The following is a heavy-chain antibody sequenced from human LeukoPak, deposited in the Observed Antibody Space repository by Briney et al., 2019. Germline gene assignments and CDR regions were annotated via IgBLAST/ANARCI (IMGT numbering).Heavy chain of an antibody. Sequence: RPGGSLRLSCAASGFTFNNYAMHWVRQAPGKGLEWVANIKDDGSGKYYVDSLKGRFTISREKAKNSLYLQMNSLRAEDTAVYYCARAGRKSRGVDIVRKKETGYYYYMDVWGKGTTVTVSS. CDR2: IKDDGSGK. CDR3: ARAGRKSRGVDIVRKKETGYYYYMDV. V-gene: IGHV3-7*01. J-gene: IGHJ6*03. CDR1: GFTFNNYA. D-gene: IGHD2-15*01.